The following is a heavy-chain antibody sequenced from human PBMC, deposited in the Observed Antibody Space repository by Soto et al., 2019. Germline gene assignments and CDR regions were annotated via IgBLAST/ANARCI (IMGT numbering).Heavy chain of an antibody. V-gene: IGHV3-23*01. J-gene: IGHJ4*02. CDR1: GFTFSSYA. CDR3: AKAGLGNYGSGVRRALDY. CDR2: ISGSGGST. D-gene: IGHD3-10*01. Sequence: PGRPLRRPCAASGFTFSSYAMRWVRQAPGKGLEWVSAISGSGGSTYYADSVKGRFTISRDNSKNTLYLQMNSLRAEDTAVYYCAKAGLGNYGSGVRRALDYWGQGTLVTVSS.